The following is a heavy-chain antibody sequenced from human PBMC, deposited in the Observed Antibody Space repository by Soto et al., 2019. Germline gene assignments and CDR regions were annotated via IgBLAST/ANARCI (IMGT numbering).Heavy chain of an antibody. Sequence: GGSLRLSCAASGFTFSNYAMNWVRQAPGKGLEWVSGISGSGGSTYYADSMKGRFTISRDNSKNTLYLQMNSLRAEDTAVYYCAKGNYYDSSASRFHFDNWGQGTLVTVSS. CDR3: AKGNYYDSSASRFHFDN. J-gene: IGHJ4*02. D-gene: IGHD3-22*01. V-gene: IGHV3-23*01. CDR2: ISGSGGST. CDR1: GFTFSNYA.